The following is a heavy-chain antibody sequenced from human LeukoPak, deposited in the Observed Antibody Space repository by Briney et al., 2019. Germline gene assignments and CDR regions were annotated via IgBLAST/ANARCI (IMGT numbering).Heavy chain of an antibody. D-gene: IGHD3-22*01. CDR2: ISSSGSNI. J-gene: IGHJ4*02. V-gene: IGHV3-11*01. Sequence: SGGSLRLSCVASEFTFTDYYMTWIRQAPGKGLEWGSSISSSGSNIYYADSVKGRFTISRDNAKNSLSLQMNSLRAEDTAVYYCARGKYYYDSSGLYWGQGTLVTVSS. CDR1: EFTFTDYY. CDR3: ARGKYYYDSSGLY.